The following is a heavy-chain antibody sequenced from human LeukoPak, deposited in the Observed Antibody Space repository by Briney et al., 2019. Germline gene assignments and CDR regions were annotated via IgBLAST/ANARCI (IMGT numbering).Heavy chain of an antibody. J-gene: IGHJ3*02. V-gene: IGHV3-53*01. CDR1: GFTVSSKY. Sequence: QPGGSLRLSCAASGFTVSSKYMSWVRQTPGKGLQWVALIYSSGDAYTPDSVKGRFTISRDDSENTLYLQMDSLRAEDTAVYYCAGDYEGNLAFDIWGQGTMVTVSS. CDR2: IYSSGDA. D-gene: IGHD4-23*01. CDR3: AGDYEGNLAFDI.